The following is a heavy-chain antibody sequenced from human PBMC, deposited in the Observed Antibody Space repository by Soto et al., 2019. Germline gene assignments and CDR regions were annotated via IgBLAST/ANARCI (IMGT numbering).Heavy chain of an antibody. Sequence: SETLSLTCTVSGAPISSGDYYWYWVRQAPGKGLEWVGYIYYSGSTYYNPSLKRRLDISLDVSRNQFSLRLTSVTASDTAVYFCARVGYGVDELSYRGPGMLVTVSS. V-gene: IGHV4-30-4*01. CDR3: ARVGYGVDELSY. CDR1: GAPISSGDYY. D-gene: IGHD4-17*01. J-gene: IGHJ4*02. CDR2: IYYSGST.